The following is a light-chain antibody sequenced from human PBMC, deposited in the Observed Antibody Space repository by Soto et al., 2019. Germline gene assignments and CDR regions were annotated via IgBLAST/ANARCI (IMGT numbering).Light chain of an antibody. J-gene: IGLJ1*01. CDR2: DVS. Sequence: QSALTQPASVSGSPGQSIPISCTGTSSDVGGYNYVSWYQQHPGKAPKLMIYDVSNRPSGVSNRFSGSKSGNTASLTISGLQAEDEAEYYCSSYTSSSTHNYVFGTGTKVTVL. CDR1: SSDVGGYNY. CDR3: SSYTSSSTHNYV. V-gene: IGLV2-14*01.